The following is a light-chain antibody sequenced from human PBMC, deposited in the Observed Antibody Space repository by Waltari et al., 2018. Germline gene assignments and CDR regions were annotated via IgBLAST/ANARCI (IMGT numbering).Light chain of an antibody. CDR1: QSVSIN. Sequence: EIVMTQSPVTLSVSPGERATLSCRASQSVSINLAWYQQKPGQAPRLLIYAASTRATDVTARFSGSGSGTEFTLTISSLQSEDFAVYYCQHYNNWPPGTTFGQGTKLEIK. V-gene: IGKV3-15*01. CDR3: QHYNNWPPGTT. J-gene: IGKJ1*01. CDR2: AAS.